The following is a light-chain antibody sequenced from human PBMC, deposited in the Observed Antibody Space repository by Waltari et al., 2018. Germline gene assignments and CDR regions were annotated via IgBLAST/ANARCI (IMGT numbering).Light chain of an antibody. CDR1: QSVSTY. Sequence: DIQMTQSPSSLSASIGDRVTITCRASQSVSTYLSWYQQKPGKAPNLLIYAASKLQSGVQSRFSGSGSVTDFTLTISSLPPEDFVTYFCQQSYSTPRTFGQGTKVELQ. CDR2: AAS. V-gene: IGKV1-39*01. CDR3: QQSYSTPRT. J-gene: IGKJ1*01.